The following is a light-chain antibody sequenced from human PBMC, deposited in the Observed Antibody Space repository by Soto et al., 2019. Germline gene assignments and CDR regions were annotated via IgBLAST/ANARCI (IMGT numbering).Light chain of an antibody. CDR1: QTVRNNY. Sequence: ALTQSAVKLSFATGAVAASYSRGSQTVRNNYLAWYQQKPGQAPRLLIYDEYSRATGITDRFSGGGSGTDFTLTIRRMEPEDFVVYYCKKFRSYQLNFGGGHKVDIK. CDR2: DEY. CDR3: KKFRSYQLN. V-gene: IGKV3-20*01. J-gene: IGKJ4*01.